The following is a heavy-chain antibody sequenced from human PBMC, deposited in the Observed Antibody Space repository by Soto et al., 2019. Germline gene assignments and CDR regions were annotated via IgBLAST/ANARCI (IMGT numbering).Heavy chain of an antibody. CDR1: GFTFSSYA. J-gene: IGHJ4*02. CDR2: ISYDGSNK. V-gene: IGHV3-30-3*01. D-gene: IGHD2-2*01. Sequence: GGSLRLSCAASGFTFSSYAMHWVRQAPGKGLEWVAVISYDGSNKYYADSVKGRFTISRDNSKNTLYLQMNSLRAEDTAEYSCASDGVWSNIVVVPAATYYFAYWGQGTLVTVSS. CDR3: ASDGVWSNIVVVPAATYYFAY.